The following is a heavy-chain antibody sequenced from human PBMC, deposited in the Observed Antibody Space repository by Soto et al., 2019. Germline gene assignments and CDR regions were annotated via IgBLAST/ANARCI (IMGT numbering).Heavy chain of an antibody. CDR1: GFTFSTSG. CDR3: ARTPRGGGYGDWYFDL. D-gene: IGHD5-12*01. J-gene: IGHJ2*01. CDR2: ISPSGATT. V-gene: IGHV3-23*01. Sequence: EVQLLESGGGLVQPGGSLRLSCAASGFTFSTSGMTWVRLAPGRGPDYVSAISPSGATTYYADSVKGRFTNSSDNPENTLYLHLDSLRAEDTAIYYCARTPRGGGYGDWYFDLWGRGTLVTVSS.